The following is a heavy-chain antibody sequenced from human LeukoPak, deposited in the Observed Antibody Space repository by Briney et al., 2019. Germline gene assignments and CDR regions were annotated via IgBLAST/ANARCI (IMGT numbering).Heavy chain of an antibody. D-gene: IGHD6-19*01. V-gene: IGHV1-2*02. CDR1: GYTFTGYY. CDR3: ARSIAVAGLPHYYYYMDV. J-gene: IGHJ6*03. Sequence: GASVKVSCKASGYTFTGYYMHWVRQAPGQGLEWMGWFNPNSGRTNYAQNFQSRVTMTRDTSISTAYMELSRLRSDDTAVYYCARSIAVAGLPHYYYYMDVWGKGATVTVSS. CDR2: FNPNSGRT.